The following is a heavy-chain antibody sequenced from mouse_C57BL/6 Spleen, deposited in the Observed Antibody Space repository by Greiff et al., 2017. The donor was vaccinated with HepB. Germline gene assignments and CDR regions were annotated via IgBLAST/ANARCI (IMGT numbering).Heavy chain of an antibody. J-gene: IGHJ3*01. CDR2: IDPEDGDT. D-gene: IGHD2-2*01. V-gene: IGHV14-1*01. CDR3: TTGELLWLRRWVAY. Sequence: EVQLQQSGAELVRPGASVKLSCTASGFNIKDYYMHWVKQRPEQGLEWIGRIDPEDGDTEYAPKFQGKATMTADTSSNTAYLQLSSLTSEDTAVYYCTTGELLWLRRWVAYWGQGTLVTVSA. CDR1: GFNIKDYY.